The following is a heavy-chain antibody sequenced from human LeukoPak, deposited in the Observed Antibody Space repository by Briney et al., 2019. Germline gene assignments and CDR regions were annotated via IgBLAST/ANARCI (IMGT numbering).Heavy chain of an antibody. CDR2: IYYSGST. J-gene: IGHJ6*03. V-gene: IGHV4-39*07. D-gene: IGHD3-22*01. Sequence: PSGTLSLTCTVSGGSISSSSYYWGWIRQPPGKGLEWIGSIYYSGSTYYNPSLKSRVTISVDTSKNQFSLKLSSVTAADTAVYYCATNEYYYDSSGRATLFYYYYYYMDVWGKGTTVTVSS. CDR3: ATNEYYYDSSGRATLFYYYYYYMDV. CDR1: GGSISSSSYY.